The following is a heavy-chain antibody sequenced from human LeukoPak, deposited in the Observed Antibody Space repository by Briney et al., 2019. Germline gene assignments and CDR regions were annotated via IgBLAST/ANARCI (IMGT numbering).Heavy chain of an antibody. CDR3: ATGVGDTHGDAFDI. V-gene: IGHV1-2*02. D-gene: IGHD1-26*01. CDR1: GYTFTGYY. CDR2: INPNSGGT. J-gene: IGHJ3*02. Sequence: ASVKVSCKASGYTFTGYYMHWVRQAPGQGLEWMGWINPNSGGTNYAQKFQGSVTMTRDTSISTAYMELSRLRSDDTAVYYCATGVGDTHGDAFDIWGQGTMVTVSS.